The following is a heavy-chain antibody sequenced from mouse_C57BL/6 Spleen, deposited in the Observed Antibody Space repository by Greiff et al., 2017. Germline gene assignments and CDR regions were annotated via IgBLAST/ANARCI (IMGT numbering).Heavy chain of an antibody. Sequence: EVKLVESGGGLVKPGGSLKLSCAASGFTFSSYAMSWVRQTPEKRLEWVATISDGGSYTYYPDNVKGRFTISRDNAKNNLYLQMSHLKSEDTAMYYCARDLHYGSSYYFDYWGQGTTLTVSS. D-gene: IGHD1-1*01. CDR3: ARDLHYGSSYYFDY. CDR1: GFTFSSYA. CDR2: ISDGGSYT. J-gene: IGHJ2*01. V-gene: IGHV5-4*01.